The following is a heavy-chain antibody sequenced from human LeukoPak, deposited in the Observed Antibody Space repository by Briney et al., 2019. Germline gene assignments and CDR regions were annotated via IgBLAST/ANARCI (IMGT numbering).Heavy chain of an antibody. V-gene: IGHV3-30*02. Sequence: PGGSLRLSCAASGFTFSSYGMHWVRQAPGKGLEWVAFIRYDGSNKYYADSVKGRFTISRDNAKNSLYLQMNSLRAEDTAVYYCARDRVTIFGVVDKYSNWFDPWGQGTLVTVSS. D-gene: IGHD3-3*01. CDR1: GFTFSSYG. J-gene: IGHJ5*02. CDR3: ARDRVTIFGVVDKYSNWFDP. CDR2: IRYDGSNK.